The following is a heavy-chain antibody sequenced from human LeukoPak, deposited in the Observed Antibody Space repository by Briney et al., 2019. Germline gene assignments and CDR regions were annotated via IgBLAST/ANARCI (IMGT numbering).Heavy chain of an antibody. CDR1: GGTFSSYA. J-gene: IGHJ3*02. Sequence: SVKVSCKASGGTFSSYAISWVRQAPGQGLEWMGGIIPIFGTANYAQKFQGRVTITTDESTSTAYMELSSLRSEDTAVYYCARAYQRWLQLGAFDIWGQGTMVTVSS. CDR2: IIPIFGTA. CDR3: ARAYQRWLQLGAFDI. V-gene: IGHV1-69*05. D-gene: IGHD5-24*01.